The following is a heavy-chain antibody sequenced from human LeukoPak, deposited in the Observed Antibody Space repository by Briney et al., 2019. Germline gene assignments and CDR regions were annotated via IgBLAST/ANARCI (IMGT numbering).Heavy chain of an antibody. CDR3: ARVYCSGGSCYGPFDY. CDR1: GFTFGDYA. J-gene: IGHJ4*02. D-gene: IGHD2-15*01. V-gene: IGHV3-33*01. CDR2: VWDDGSSQ. Sequence: GRSLRLSCTASGFTFGDYAMSWFRQAPGKGLEWVAVVWDDGSSQNYADSVKGRFTISRDNSKNMLYLQMNSLRAEDMAVYYCARVYCSGGSCYGPFDYWGQGTLVTVSS.